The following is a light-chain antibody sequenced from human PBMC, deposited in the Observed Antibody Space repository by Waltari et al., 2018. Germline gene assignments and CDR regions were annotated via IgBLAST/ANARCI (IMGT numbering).Light chain of an antibody. CDR3: QQYNDWLPWT. J-gene: IGKJ1*01. CDR2: GAS. Sequence: EIVLTQSPATLSLSPGEQATLSCRASQHINMNLAWYQQKPGQAPRLLFYGASTRGSGVPARFSGSGSGTEFTLTISSLQSEDFGVYYCQQYNDWLPWTFGQGTKVEV. V-gene: IGKV3-15*01. CDR1: QHINMN.